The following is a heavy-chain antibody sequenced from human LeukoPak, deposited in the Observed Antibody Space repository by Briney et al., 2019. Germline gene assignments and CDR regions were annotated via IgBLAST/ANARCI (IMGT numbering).Heavy chain of an antibody. CDR2: ISAYNGNT. CDR1: GYTFTSYG. D-gene: IGHD3-10*01. J-gene: IGHJ6*03. Sequence: GASVTVSCKASGYTFTSYGISWVRQAPAHGLEWMGWISAYNGNTNYAQKLQGRVTMTTDTSTSTAYMELRSLRSDDTAVYYCARGTNYGSGSYYPYYYYYYMDVWGKGTTVTISS. CDR3: ARGTNYGSGSYYPYYYYYYMDV. V-gene: IGHV1-18*01.